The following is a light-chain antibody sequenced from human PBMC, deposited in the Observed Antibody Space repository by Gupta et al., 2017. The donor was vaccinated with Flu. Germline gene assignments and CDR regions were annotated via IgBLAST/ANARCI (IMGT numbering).Light chain of an antibody. V-gene: IGKV3-15*01. CDR2: GAS. CDR3: QQYNVWPPALT. CDR1: QSVDNN. Sequence: EIVMTQSPATLSVSPGERATLSCRASQSVDNNLAWYQHKPGQAPRLLSYGASTRATGIPTRFSGSGSGTEFTLTISSLQSEDVAVYYCQQYNVWPPALTFGGGTKVEI. J-gene: IGKJ4*01.